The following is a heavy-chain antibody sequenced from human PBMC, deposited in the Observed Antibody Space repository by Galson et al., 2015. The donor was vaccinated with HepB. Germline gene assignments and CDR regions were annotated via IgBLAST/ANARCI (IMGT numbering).Heavy chain of an antibody. J-gene: IGHJ4*02. Sequence: SLRLSCAASGFTVSSNYMSWVRQAPGKGLEWVSVIYSGGSTYYADSVKGRFTISRDNSKNTLYLQMNSLRAEDTAVYYCARSSRPWAGDLDYWGQGTLVTVSS. V-gene: IGHV3-66*01. CDR3: ARSSRPWAGDLDY. CDR2: IYSGGST. D-gene: IGHD3-16*01. CDR1: GFTVSSNY.